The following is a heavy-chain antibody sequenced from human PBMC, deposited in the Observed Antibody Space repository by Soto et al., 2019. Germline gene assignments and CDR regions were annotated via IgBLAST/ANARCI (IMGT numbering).Heavy chain of an antibody. CDR2: IYSGGST. CDR1: GFTVSSNY. D-gene: IGHD4-4*01. J-gene: IGHJ6*02. V-gene: IGHV3-53*01. CDR3: ARGYRNYYYYYYGMDV. Sequence: GESLKISCAASGFTVSSNYMSWVRQAPGKGLEWVSVIYSGGSTYYADSVKGRFTISRDNSKNTLYLQMNSLRAEDTAVYYCARGYRNYYYYYYGMDVWGQGTTVTVSS.